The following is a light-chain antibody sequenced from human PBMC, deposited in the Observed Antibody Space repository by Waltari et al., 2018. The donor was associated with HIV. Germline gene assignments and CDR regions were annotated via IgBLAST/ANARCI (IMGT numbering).Light chain of an antibody. CDR2: NDY. V-gene: IGLV1-47*01. CDR1: SSNVGRDN. J-gene: IGLJ1*01. Sequence: QSALTQPPSTSGTPGQRVTMSCSGSSSNVGRDNVYWYQQIPGTAPKLLIYNDYRRPSGGPDRCSGSKAGTSASLAISGLRSEDEADYYCAAWDNILSGYVFGTGTKVTVL. CDR3: AAWDNILSGYV.